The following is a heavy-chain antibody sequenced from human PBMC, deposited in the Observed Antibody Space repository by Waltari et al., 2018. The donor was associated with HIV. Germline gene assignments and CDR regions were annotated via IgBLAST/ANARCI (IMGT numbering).Heavy chain of an antibody. CDR1: GGSIDRSSFY. V-gene: IGHV4-39*01. CDR2: VYYSGSS. CDR3: ARHSTVGLRVGELSPRIDF. J-gene: IGHJ4*02. Sequence: QPQLQESGPGLVKPSETLSLTCSVSGGSIDRSSFYWGWIRQPPGKGLEWIGNVYYSGSSNPHPALKSRVTVSADTSTNQFSLKLSSVTAADTAIYFGARHSTVGLRVGELSPRIDFWGQGTLVIVSS. D-gene: IGHD3-16*02.